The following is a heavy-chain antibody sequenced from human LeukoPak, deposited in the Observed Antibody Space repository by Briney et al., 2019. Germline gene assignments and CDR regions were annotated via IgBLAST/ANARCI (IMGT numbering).Heavy chain of an antibody. CDR2: IKSKTTGGTI. CDR1: GFTFSSYA. CDR3: TTWDYVDF. V-gene: IGHV3-15*01. D-gene: IGHD1-26*01. J-gene: IGHJ4*02. Sequence: GGSLRLSCAASGFTFSSYAMSWVRRAPGKGLEWVGRIKSKTTGGTIDYAAPVKGRFTISRDDSKNTLYLQMNSLKAEDTAVYYCTTWDYVDFWGQGTLVTVSS.